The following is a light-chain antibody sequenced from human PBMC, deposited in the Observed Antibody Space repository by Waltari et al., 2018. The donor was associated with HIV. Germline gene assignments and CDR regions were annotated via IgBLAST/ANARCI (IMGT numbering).Light chain of an antibody. Sequence: QSALTQPASVSGSPGQSITISFTGTSSDIGSFNPVPCYQQHPGKAPKLIVYEGTRRPSGVSNRFSGSKSGNTASLTISGLQAEDEAIYYCCSSATTYTWVFGGGTKLTVL. J-gene: IGLJ3*02. V-gene: IGLV2-23*01. CDR1: SSDIGSFNP. CDR3: CSSATTYTWV. CDR2: EGT.